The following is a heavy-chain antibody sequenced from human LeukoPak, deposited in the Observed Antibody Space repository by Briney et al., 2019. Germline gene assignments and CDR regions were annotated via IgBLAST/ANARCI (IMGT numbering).Heavy chain of an antibody. Sequence: GGSLRLSCAASGFMFSSYWMSWVRQAPGKGLEWVSSISSSSSYIYYADSVKGRFTISRDNAKNSLYLQMNSLRAEDTAVYYCARSQPEYSSSWYDDYWGQGTLVTVSS. J-gene: IGHJ4*02. D-gene: IGHD6-13*01. CDR1: GFMFSSYW. CDR3: ARSQPEYSSSWYDDY. V-gene: IGHV3-21*01. CDR2: ISSSSSYI.